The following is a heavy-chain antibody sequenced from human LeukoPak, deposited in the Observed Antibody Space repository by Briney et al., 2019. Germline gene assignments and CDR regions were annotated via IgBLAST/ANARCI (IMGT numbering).Heavy chain of an antibody. Sequence: GGSLRLSCAASGFTFNNYWMTWFRQAPGKGLEWVANIKQDGTEIFYVDSVRGRFIISRDNAENSLYLQMNSLRVEDTAVYYCARTPDGADYWGQGTLVTVSS. V-gene: IGHV3-7*01. CDR3: ARTPDGADY. D-gene: IGHD3-10*01. J-gene: IGHJ4*02. CDR2: IKQDGTEI. CDR1: GFTFNNYW.